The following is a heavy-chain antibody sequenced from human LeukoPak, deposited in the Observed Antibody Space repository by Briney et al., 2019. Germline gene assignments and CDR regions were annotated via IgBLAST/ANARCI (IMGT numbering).Heavy chain of an antibody. D-gene: IGHD5-18*01. CDR3: ARHPIGTAMASYFDY. J-gene: IGHJ4*02. CDR2: ISHSGSA. CDR1: GYSISSGYY. Sequence: SETLSLTCAVYGYSISSGYYWGWIRQPPGQGLEWIGTISHSGSAYYNPSLKSRVTISLDTSKNQFSLRLSSVTAADTAVYYCARHPIGTAMASYFDYWGQGTLVTVSS. V-gene: IGHV4-38-2*01.